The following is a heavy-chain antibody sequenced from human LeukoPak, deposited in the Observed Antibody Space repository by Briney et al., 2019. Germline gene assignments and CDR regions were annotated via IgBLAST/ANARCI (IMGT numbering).Heavy chain of an antibody. CDR3: AIWTSGNY. J-gene: IGHJ4*02. CDR2: MDPSGSQK. D-gene: IGHD1-1*01. V-gene: IGHV3-7*01. Sequence: GGSLGLSCAASEFIFNRSWMNWVRQAPGKGLEWVANMDPSGSQKRYVDSVKGRFTISKDNPGTSLYLDMFGLRAEDTAIYYCAIWTSGNYWGQGTLVTVSS. CDR1: EFIFNRSW.